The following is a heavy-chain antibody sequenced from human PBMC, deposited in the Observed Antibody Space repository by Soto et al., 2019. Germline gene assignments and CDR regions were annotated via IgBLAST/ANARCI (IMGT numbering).Heavy chain of an antibody. V-gene: IGHV4-61*01. D-gene: IGHD3-10*01. J-gene: IGHJ6*02. CDR3: ARGLGFGYYYYHMDL. CDR1: GDSVTSVSDY. CDR2: IYYSGSA. Sequence: PSETLSLTCTVSGDSVTSVSDYWSWIRQPPGKGLEWIGYIYYSGSADYNPSLGSRVTISIDTSKNQFSLKLTSVTAADTAVYYCARGLGFGYYYYHMDLWGPGTTVTVS.